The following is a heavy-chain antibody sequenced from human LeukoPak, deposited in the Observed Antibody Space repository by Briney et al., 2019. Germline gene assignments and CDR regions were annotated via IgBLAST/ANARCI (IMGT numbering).Heavy chain of an antibody. CDR1: GFTFSDYI. Sequence: QPGGPLRLSCAASGFTFSDYILDWVRQAPGKGLEWVGRIRRGTNSYTTEYAASVKGRFIISRDDSKNSLYLHMNSLKTEDTAVYHCTRDGGEGGNSAFDIWGQGTMVTVSS. CDR2: IRRGTNSYTT. D-gene: IGHD3-16*01. J-gene: IGHJ3*02. CDR3: TRDGGEGGNSAFDI. V-gene: IGHV3-72*01.